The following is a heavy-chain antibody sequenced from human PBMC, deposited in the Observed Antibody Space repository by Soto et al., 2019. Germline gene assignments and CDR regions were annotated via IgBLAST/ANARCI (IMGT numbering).Heavy chain of an antibody. V-gene: IGHV1-18*01. CDR3: ARGRYGDY. CDR2: ISAHNGNT. CDR1: GYAFTTYG. D-gene: IGHD1-1*01. Sequence: QVHLVQSGAEVKKPGASVKVSCQGSGYAFTTYGITWVRQAPGQGLEWMGWISAHNGNTNYAQKLQGRVTVTRHTSTSTTYMELRSLRYDGTAVYYCARGRYGDYWGQGALVTVSS. J-gene: IGHJ4*02.